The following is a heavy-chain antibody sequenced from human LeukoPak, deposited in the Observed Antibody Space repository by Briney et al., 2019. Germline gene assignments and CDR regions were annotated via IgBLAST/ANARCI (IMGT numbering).Heavy chain of an antibody. Sequence: GDSLRLSCAASGFSFTDAWMNWVRQAPGRGREWVGRNKSKTDGRTTDYAAPVKGRFTISRDDSQNTPYLQMNSLKTEDTAVYYCTNRKVGVPRWGQGTLVTVYS. D-gene: IGHD6-6*01. CDR1: GFSFTDAW. CDR2: NKSKTDGRTT. CDR3: TNRKVGVPR. J-gene: IGHJ4*02. V-gene: IGHV3-15*01.